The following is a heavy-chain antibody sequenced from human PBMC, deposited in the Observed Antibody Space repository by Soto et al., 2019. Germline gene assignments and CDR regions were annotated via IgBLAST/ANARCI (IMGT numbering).Heavy chain of an antibody. CDR1: GAPTSIYD. CDR2: IHYSGST. J-gene: IGHJ6*02. D-gene: IGHD5-18*01. CDR3: AREVPLDTAMQLHYGIDV. Sequence: SATLSLTCAVSGAPTSIYDQCWIRPPPGKGLRWSGYIHYSGSTNYNPPLKRRVTITVDTTKNQFSLKLSSVPAADTAVYYYAREVPLDTAMQLHYGIDVWGQGTTVTVSS. V-gene: IGHV4-59*01.